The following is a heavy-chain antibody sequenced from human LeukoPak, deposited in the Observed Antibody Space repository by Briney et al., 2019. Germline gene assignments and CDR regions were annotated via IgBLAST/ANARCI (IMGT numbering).Heavy chain of an antibody. CDR2: ISGSGGST. J-gene: IGHJ4*02. CDR1: GFTFSSYA. CDR3: ARGGDGYNSPFDY. Sequence: GGSLRLSCAASGFTFSSYAMSWVRQAPGKGLEWVSAISGSGGSTYYADSVKGRLTISRDNAKNSLYVQMNSLRVEDTAVYYCARGGDGYNSPFDYWGQGTPVTVSS. D-gene: IGHD5-24*01. V-gene: IGHV3-23*01.